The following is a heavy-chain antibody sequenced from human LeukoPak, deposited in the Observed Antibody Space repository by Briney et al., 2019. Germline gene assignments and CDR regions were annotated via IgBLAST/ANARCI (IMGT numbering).Heavy chain of an antibody. Sequence: GGSLRLSCAASGFTFSSYGMHWVRQAPGKGLEWVAVISYDGSNKYYADSVKGRFTISRDNSKNTLYLQMNSLRAEDTAVYYCAREGIVATVPFDYWGQGTLVTVSS. V-gene: IGHV3-30*03. CDR3: AREGIVATVPFDY. CDR2: ISYDGSNK. J-gene: IGHJ4*02. D-gene: IGHD5-12*01. CDR1: GFTFSSYG.